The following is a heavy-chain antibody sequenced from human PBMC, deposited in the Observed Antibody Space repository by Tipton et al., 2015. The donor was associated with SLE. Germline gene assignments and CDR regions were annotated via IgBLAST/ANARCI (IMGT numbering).Heavy chain of an antibody. Sequence: TLSPTCTVSGGSISSGGYYWSWIRQHPGKGLEWLGYIYYSGSTYYNPSLKSRVTISVDTSKNQFSLKLSSVTAADTAVYYCARDQGQLWLGYYYYYIDVWGKGTTVTVSS. CDR3: ARDQGQLWLGYYYYYIDV. V-gene: IGHV4-31*03. D-gene: IGHD5-18*01. J-gene: IGHJ6*03. CDR1: GGSISSGGYY. CDR2: IYYSGST.